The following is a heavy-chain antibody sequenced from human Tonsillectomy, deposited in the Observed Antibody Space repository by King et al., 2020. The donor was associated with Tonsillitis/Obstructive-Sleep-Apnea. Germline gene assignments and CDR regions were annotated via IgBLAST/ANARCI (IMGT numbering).Heavy chain of an antibody. CDR2: ISWNSGSI. J-gene: IGHJ4*02. Sequence: VQLVESGGGLVQPGRSLRLSCAASGFTFDDYAMHWVRQAPGKGLEWVSGISWNSGSIGYADSVKGRFTISRDNAKNALYLQINSLRAEDTALYHCAKYIGVHGTPRGFDYWGQGTLVTVSS. CDR3: AKYIGVHGTPRGFDY. D-gene: IGHD3-3*01. CDR1: GFTFDDYA. V-gene: IGHV3-9*01.